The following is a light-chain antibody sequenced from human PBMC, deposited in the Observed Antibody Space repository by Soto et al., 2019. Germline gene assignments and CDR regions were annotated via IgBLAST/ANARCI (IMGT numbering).Light chain of an antibody. CDR3: QRYGSSPRT. V-gene: IGKV3-20*01. CDR2: GAS. J-gene: IGKJ1*01. CDR1: QSVSSSY. Sequence: EIALTQSPGTLSLSPGERATLSCRASQSVSSSYLAWYQQKPGQAPRLLIYGASSRATGIPDRFSGSGSGTDFTLTISRLEPEDFAVYYCQRYGSSPRTFGQGTKVEIK.